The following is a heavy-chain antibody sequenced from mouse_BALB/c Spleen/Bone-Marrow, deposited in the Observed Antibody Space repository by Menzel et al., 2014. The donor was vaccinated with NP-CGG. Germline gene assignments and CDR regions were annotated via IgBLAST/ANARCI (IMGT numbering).Heavy chain of an antibody. V-gene: IGHV14-3*02. CDR3: ARYGNGLMDY. CDR1: GFNIKDTY. D-gene: IGHD2-1*01. Sequence: VRLQQSGAELVKPGASVKLSCTASGFNIKDTYMHWVKQRPEQGLEWIGRIYPANGDTKYDPKFQGKATITADTSSNTAYLRLSSLTSEDTAVYYCARYGNGLMDYWGQGTSVTVSS. CDR2: IYPANGDT. J-gene: IGHJ4*01.